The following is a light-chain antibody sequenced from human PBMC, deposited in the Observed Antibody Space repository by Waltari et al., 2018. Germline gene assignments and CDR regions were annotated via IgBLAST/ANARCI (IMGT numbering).Light chain of an antibody. J-gene: IGLJ2*01. CDR1: ARDVGGFRF. V-gene: IGLV2-8*01. CDR3: CSFSGANNVL. CDR2: YVI. Sequence: QSALTQPPSASGSHGHSVTISCTVTARDVGGFRFVSWYQQHPGKAPRLIIYYVIKRPSGVPDRFSGSKSGNTASLTVSGLQPEDEADYFCCSFSGANNVLFGGGTKLTVL.